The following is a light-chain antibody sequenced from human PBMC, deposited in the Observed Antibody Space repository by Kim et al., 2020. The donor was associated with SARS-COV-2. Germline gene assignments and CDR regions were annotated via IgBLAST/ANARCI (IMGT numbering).Light chain of an antibody. J-gene: IGKJ2*01. V-gene: IGKV4-1*01. Sequence: RATINCKSSQSVLYSSNNQNYLAWYQQKPGQPPKLLFYWASTRESGVPDRFTGSGSGTDFTLTISSLQAEDVAVYYCQQYYSSPYTFGQGTKLEI. CDR3: QQYYSSPYT. CDR2: WAS. CDR1: QSVLYSSNNQNY.